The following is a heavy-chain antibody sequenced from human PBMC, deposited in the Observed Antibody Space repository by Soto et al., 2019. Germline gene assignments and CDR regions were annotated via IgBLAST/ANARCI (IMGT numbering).Heavy chain of an antibody. J-gene: IGHJ5*01. Sequence: GESLKISCQGSGYSFDTYWIAWVRPMHGKGLECMGIIYPGDYDTRYSPSFQGQVTMSADKSIATAYLQWSSLKASDTAIYYCARHLSTGTTAWFDSWGQGTLVTVSS. D-gene: IGHD1-1*01. CDR1: GYSFDTYW. CDR2: IYPGDYDT. V-gene: IGHV5-51*01. CDR3: ARHLSTGTTAWFDS.